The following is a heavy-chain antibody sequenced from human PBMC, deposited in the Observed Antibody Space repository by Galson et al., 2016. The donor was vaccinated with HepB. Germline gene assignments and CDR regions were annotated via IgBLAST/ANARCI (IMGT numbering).Heavy chain of an antibody. J-gene: IGHJ6*02. Sequence: SLRLSCAASGFTLRNYPVQWVRQAPGKGLEWVAVISHDGSLRYYTDSVRGRFTISRDNSKNTVYLQLNSLRPEDTAVFYCARQGQPYAMDVWGQGTTVIVSS. CDR2: ISHDGSLR. D-gene: IGHD1-1*01. CDR1: GFTLRNYP. V-gene: IGHV3-30*04. CDR3: ARQGQPYAMDV.